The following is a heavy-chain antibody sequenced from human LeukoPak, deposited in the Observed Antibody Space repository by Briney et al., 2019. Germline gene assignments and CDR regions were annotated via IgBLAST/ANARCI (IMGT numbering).Heavy chain of an antibody. CDR3: ARVRYQLHRRGRPFDY. CDR1: GYTFTGYY. J-gene: IGHJ4*02. CDR2: INPNSGGT. D-gene: IGHD2-2*01. Sequence: GASVKVSCKASGYTFTGYYMHWVRQAPGQGLEWMGWINPNSGGTNYAQKFQGRVTMTRDTSISTAYMELSRLRSDDTAVYYCARVRYQLHRRGRPFDYWGQGTLVTVSS. V-gene: IGHV1-2*02.